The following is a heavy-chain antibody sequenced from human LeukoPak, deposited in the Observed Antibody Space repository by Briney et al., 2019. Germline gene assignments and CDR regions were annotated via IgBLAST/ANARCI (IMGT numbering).Heavy chain of an antibody. Sequence: ASVKVSCKASGGTFSSYAISWVRQAPGQGLEWMGRIIPILGIANYAQKFQGRVTITADKSTSTAYMELSSLRSEDTAVYYCARDSTYYYDSSGYQGDDAFDIWGQGTMVTVSS. D-gene: IGHD3-22*01. CDR1: GGTFSSYA. CDR3: ARDSTYYYDSSGYQGDDAFDI. V-gene: IGHV1-69*04. J-gene: IGHJ3*02. CDR2: IIPILGIA.